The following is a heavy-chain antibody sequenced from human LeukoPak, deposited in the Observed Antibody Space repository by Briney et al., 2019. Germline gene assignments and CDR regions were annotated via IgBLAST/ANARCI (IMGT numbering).Heavy chain of an antibody. Sequence: PSETLSLTCTVYVGSFIDYYTTWIRQSPETGLEWIGEINDSGNTHYNPSLKSRVVISIDTSKNQFSPNLSSVTAADTAIYFCARGDPSHLTYGSWGEGALVTVSS. CDR3: ARGDPSHLTYGS. CDR2: INDSGNT. D-gene: IGHD3-3*02. V-gene: IGHV4-34*01. J-gene: IGHJ5*02. CDR1: VGSFIDYY.